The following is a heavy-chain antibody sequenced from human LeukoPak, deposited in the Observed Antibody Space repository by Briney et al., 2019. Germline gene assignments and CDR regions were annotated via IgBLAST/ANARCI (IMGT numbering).Heavy chain of an antibody. D-gene: IGHD3-10*01. J-gene: IGHJ5*02. CDR2: IYTSGST. CDR3: ARHVGRGGITMVRGVTNWFDP. CDR1: GGSISSGSYY. Sequence: SQTLSLTCTVSGGSISSGSYYWSWIRQPAGKGLEWIGHIYTSGSTNYNPSLKSRVTISVDTSKNQFSLKLSSVTAADTAVYYCARHVGRGGITMVRGVTNWFDPWGQGTLVTVSS. V-gene: IGHV4-61*09.